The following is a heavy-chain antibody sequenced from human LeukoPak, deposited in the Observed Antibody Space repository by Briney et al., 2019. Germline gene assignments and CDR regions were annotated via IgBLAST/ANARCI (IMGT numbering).Heavy chain of an antibody. CDR1: GFTFSSYG. Sequence: GGSLRLSCATSGFTFSSYGMHWVRRAPGKGLERVAFIRYEGSNKYYADSVKGRFTISRDNSKNTLYLQMNSLRAEDTAVYYCARDNWNYEGYFDYWGQGTLVTVSS. J-gene: IGHJ4*02. V-gene: IGHV3-30*02. D-gene: IGHD1-7*01. CDR3: ARDNWNYEGYFDY. CDR2: IRYEGSNK.